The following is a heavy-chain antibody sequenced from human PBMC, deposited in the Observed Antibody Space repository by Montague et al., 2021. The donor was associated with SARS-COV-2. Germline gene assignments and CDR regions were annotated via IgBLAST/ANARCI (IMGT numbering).Heavy chain of an antibody. CDR2: IYASGST. V-gene: IGHV4-4*07. J-gene: IGHJ4*02. CDR3: VRDGGNWYYFDY. CDR1: GVSITSYY. D-gene: IGHD3-16*01. Sequence: SETLSLTCSISGVSITSYYWSWVRQPAGKGLEWIGRIYASGSTNYSPSLKSRVRSSIDNPKNQFSLKLESLTAADTAVYYCVRDGGNWYYFDYWGQGALVTVSS.